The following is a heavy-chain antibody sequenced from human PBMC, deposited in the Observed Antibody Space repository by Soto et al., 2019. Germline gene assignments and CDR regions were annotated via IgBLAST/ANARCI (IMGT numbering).Heavy chain of an antibody. CDR2: IWYDGSNK. Sequence: SLRLSCAASGFTFSSYGMHWVRQAPGKGLEWVAVIWYDGSNKYYADSVKGRFTISRDNSKNTLYLQMNSLRAEDTAVYYCARVGSPGDWNDLVSYMDVWGKGTTVTVSS. V-gene: IGHV3-33*01. J-gene: IGHJ6*03. CDR1: GFTFSSYG. D-gene: IGHD1-1*01. CDR3: ARVGSPGDWNDLVSYMDV.